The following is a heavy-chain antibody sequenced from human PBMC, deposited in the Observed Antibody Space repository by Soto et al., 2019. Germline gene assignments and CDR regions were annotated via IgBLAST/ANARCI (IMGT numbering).Heavy chain of an antibody. J-gene: IGHJ4*02. CDR1: GFNLRYYY. V-gene: IGHV3-11*01. CDR3: TRDPRITDF. D-gene: IGHD3-16*01. CDR2: INPGGDVI. Sequence: GGSRRRSCAASGFNLRYYYMTGIGQAPGKGLELLSYINPGGDVIKYVDSVKGRFTISRDNAKNSLYLHMNSLRGEDTAVYYCTRDPRITDFWGQGTLVIV.